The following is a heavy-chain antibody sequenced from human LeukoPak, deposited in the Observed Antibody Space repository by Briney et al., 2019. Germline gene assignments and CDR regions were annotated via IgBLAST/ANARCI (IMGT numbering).Heavy chain of an antibody. V-gene: IGHV3-23*01. CDR2: ISGSGGST. J-gene: IGHJ1*01. D-gene: IGHD3-22*01. Sequence: GGSLRLSCAASGFTFSSYAMSWVRQAPGKGLEWVSAISGSGGSTYYADSVKGRFTISRDKSKNTLYLQMNSLRAEDTAVYYCANGPTMLGSEYFQHWGQGTLVTVSS. CDR1: GFTFSSYA. CDR3: ANGPTMLGSEYFQH.